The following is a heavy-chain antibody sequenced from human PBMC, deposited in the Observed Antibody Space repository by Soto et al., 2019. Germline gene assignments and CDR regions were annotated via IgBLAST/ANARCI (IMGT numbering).Heavy chain of an antibody. CDR2: IWYDGSNK. CDR3: ARDSRPTTYYYDSSGKPPGAFDY. V-gene: IGHV3-33*01. CDR1: GFTFSSYG. J-gene: IGHJ4*02. D-gene: IGHD3-22*01. Sequence: QVQLVESGGGVVQPGRSLRLSCAASGFTFSSYGMHWVRQAPGKGLEWVAVIWYDGSNKYYADSVKGRFTISRDNSKNTRYLQMNSLRAEDTAVYYCARDSRPTTYYYDSSGKPPGAFDYWGQGTLVTVSS.